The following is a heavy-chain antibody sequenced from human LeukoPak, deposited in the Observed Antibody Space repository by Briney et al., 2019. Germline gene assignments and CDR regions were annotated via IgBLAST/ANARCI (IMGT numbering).Heavy chain of an antibody. CDR1: GGSISSYY. D-gene: IGHD4-17*01. V-gene: IGHV4-59*01. CDR3: ARDYGDYVGWYFDL. CDR2: IYYSGST. Sequence: SETLSPTCTVSGGSISSYYWSWIRQPPGKGLEWIGYIYYSGSTNYNPSLKSRVTISVDTSKNQFSLKLSSVTAADTAVYYCARDYGDYVGWYFDLWGRGTLVTVSS. J-gene: IGHJ2*01.